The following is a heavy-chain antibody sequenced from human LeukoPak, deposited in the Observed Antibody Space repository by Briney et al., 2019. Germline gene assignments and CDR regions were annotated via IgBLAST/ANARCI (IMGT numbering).Heavy chain of an antibody. Sequence: ASVKVSCKASGYTFTSYYMHWVRQAPGQGLEWMGIINPSGGSTSYAQKFQGRVTMTRDTSTSTVYMELSSLRSEDTAVYYCARDPTLYCSGGSFYGMDVWGQGTTVTVSS. V-gene: IGHV1-46*01. CDR2: INPSGGST. CDR1: GYTFTSYY. D-gene: IGHD2-15*01. CDR3: ARDPTLYCSGGSFYGMDV. J-gene: IGHJ6*02.